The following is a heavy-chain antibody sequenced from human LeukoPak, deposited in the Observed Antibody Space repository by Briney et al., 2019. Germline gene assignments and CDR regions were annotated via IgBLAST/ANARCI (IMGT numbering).Heavy chain of an antibody. Sequence: PGGSLRLSCAASGFTFSDYYMSWIRQAPGKGLEWVSFISSSSENTKYADSVKGRFTISRDNVKNLLYLQMNSLRDEDTAVYYCARGGRGSYLWGQGTLVTVSS. CDR1: GFTFSDYY. CDR2: ISSSSENT. CDR3: ARGGRGSYL. D-gene: IGHD3-16*01. V-gene: IGHV3-11*06. J-gene: IGHJ4*02.